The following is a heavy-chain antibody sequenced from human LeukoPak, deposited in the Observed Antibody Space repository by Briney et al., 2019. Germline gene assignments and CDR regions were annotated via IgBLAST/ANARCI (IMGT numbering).Heavy chain of an antibody. CDR1: GFTFSSFS. J-gene: IGHJ4*02. V-gene: IGHV3-64*01. D-gene: IGHD3-10*01. Sequence: GGSLRLSCAASGFTFSSFSMHWVRQAPGKGLESVSAISSNGGSTYYANSVKGRFTIPRDNSKNTLYLQMGSLRAEDMAVYYCAREYYGGYVDYWGQGTLVTVSS. CDR3: AREYYGGYVDY. CDR2: ISSNGGST.